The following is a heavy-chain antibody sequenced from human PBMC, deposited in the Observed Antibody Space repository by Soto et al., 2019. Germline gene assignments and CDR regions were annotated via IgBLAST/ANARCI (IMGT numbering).Heavy chain of an antibody. CDR3: ARVPDY. Sequence: SETLSLTCAVSGGSISSGGYSWSWIRQPPGKGLEWIGYIYHSVSTYYNPSLKSRVTISIDRSKNQFSLKLSSVTAADTAVYHCARVPDYWGQGTMVTVSS. J-gene: IGHJ4*02. CDR1: GGSISSGGYS. V-gene: IGHV4-30-2*01. D-gene: IGHD2-2*01. CDR2: IYHSVST.